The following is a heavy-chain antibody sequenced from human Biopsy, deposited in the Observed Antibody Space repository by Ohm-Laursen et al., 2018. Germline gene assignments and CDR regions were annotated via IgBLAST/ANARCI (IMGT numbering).Heavy chain of an antibody. CDR2: ISSSGRTM. D-gene: IGHD5-24*01. J-gene: IGHJ4*02. CDR3: ATTRSFDN. V-gene: IGHV3-11*01. CDR1: GFSFSDHY. Sequence: SLRLSCSASGFSFSDHYMIWLRQAPGKGLEWVSYISSSGRTMYYADSVKARFTISRDNANKSLYLQMNSLRAEDTAVYCCATTRSFDNGGQGTRVTVSS.